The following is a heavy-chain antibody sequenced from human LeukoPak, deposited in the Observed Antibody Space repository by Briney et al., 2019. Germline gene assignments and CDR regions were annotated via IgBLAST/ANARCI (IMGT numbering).Heavy chain of an antibody. J-gene: IGHJ4*02. CDR2: TYYRSKLYT. CDR3: AHESSCWRGFDY. V-gene: IGHV6-1*01. D-gene: IGHD6-13*01. Sequence: SQTLSLTCAICGDSVSSNSAAWNWITQSPLRGLEWLGSTYYRSKLYTDYSVSVKTRITSNPATSKNQFSMEVNSVPREDRAVYCCAHESSCWRGFDYWGQGTLVTVSS. CDR1: GDSVSSNSAA.